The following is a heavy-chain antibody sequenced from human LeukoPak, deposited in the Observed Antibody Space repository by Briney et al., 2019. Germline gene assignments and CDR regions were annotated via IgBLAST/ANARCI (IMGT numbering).Heavy chain of an antibody. Sequence: PGVSLRLSCAASGFTVSSNYMSWVRQAPGKGLECVSVIYSGGSTNYADSVKGRFTISRDNSKNTLYLQMNSLRAEDTAVYYCARGQVASYWGQGTLLTVSS. CDR3: ARGQVASY. CDR2: IYSGGST. D-gene: IGHD2-15*01. J-gene: IGHJ4*02. V-gene: IGHV3-53*01. CDR1: GFTVSSNY.